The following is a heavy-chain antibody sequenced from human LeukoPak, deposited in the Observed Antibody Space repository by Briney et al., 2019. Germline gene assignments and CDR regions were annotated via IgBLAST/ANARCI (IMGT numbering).Heavy chain of an antibody. V-gene: IGHV1-2*02. D-gene: IGHD6-19*01. J-gene: IGHJ6*03. Sequence: GASVKVSCKASGYTFTGYYMHWVRQAPGQGLEWMGWINPNSGGTNYAQKFQGRVTMTRDTSISTAYMELSRLRSDDTAVYYCARGKLPPTVADYYMDVWGKGTTVTVSS. CDR3: ARGKLPPTVADYYMDV. CDR1: GYTFTGYY. CDR2: INPNSGGT.